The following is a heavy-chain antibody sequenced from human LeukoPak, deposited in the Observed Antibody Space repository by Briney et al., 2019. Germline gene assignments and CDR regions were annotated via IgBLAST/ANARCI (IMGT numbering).Heavy chain of an antibody. CDR3: AKGVFGPRSTSFADF. Sequence: GGSLRLSCAASGFTFDDYAMHWVRQAPGKGLEWAAVISPDGTDTYYSDPVKGRFTISRDNSKNTLFLQMNSLRAEDTAVYYCAKGVFGPRSTSFADFWGQGTLVTVSS. J-gene: IGHJ4*02. CDR1: GFTFDDYA. D-gene: IGHD3-10*01. CDR2: ISPDGTDT. V-gene: IGHV3-30*18.